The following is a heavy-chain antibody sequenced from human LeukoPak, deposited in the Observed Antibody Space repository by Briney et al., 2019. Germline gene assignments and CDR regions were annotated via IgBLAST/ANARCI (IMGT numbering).Heavy chain of an antibody. CDR1: GFTFSSYV. CDR3: VKDRYGGDSHAVDS. V-gene: IGHV3-30*18. CDR2: ISYDGRNK. D-gene: IGHD4-23*01. Sequence: PGGSLRLSCAASGFTFSSYVMHWVRQAPGKGLEWVAVISYDGRNKYFADSVKGRFTISRDNSKNTLYLQMNSLRDEDTAVYYCVKDRYGGDSHAVDSWGQGTLVTVSP. J-gene: IGHJ4*02.